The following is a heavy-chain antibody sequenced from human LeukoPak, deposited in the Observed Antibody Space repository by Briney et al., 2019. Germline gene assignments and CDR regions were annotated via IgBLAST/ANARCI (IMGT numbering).Heavy chain of an antibody. D-gene: IGHD3-22*01. CDR3: ARGPHYYDKSVAFDI. J-gene: IGHJ3*02. CDR2: INSDGSST. CDR1: RFTFSSYW. Sequence: GGSLRLSCADSRFTFSSYWMHWVRQAPGKGLVWLSRINSDGSSTSYADSVKGRFTISRDNAKNTLYLQMNSLRAEDTAVYYCARGPHYYDKSVAFDIWGQGTMVTVSS. V-gene: IGHV3-74*01.